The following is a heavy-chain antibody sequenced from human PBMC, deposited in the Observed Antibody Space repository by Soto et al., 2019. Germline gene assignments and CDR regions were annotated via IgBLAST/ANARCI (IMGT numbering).Heavy chain of an antibody. CDR1: GFTFMSFG. J-gene: IGHJ4*02. CDR3: ARAQYYDSSGYYYGIDF. D-gene: IGHD3-22*01. CDR2: IWNDGSKE. Sequence: GFTFMSFGMHCVRQAPGKGLEWVAVIWNDGSKEHYADAVKGRFTIFRDNSRNTLYLQMDSLTAEDTAVYFCARAQYYDSSGYYYGIDFWGQGTLVTVSS. V-gene: IGHV3-33*01.